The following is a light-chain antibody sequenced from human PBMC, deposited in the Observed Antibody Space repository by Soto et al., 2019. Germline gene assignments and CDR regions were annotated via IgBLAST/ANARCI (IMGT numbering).Light chain of an antibody. Sequence: QPVLTQPASVSGSPGQSITISCTGTSSDDVDYSFVSWYQQHPGKAPKLMIYDVSSRPSGVSNRFSGSKSGSTASLTLSGLQAEDEADYYCSSYTSSSTVEFGGGTKLTVL. CDR3: SSYTSSSTVE. CDR1: SSDDVDYSF. CDR2: DVS. V-gene: IGLV2-14*01. J-gene: IGLJ2*01.